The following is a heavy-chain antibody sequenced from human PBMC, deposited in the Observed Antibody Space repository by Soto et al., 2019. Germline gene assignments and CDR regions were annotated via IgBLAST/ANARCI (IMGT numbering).Heavy chain of an antibody. CDR2: IYSGGST. CDR3: AIAHDWNYAYFDY. Sequence: EVQLVESGGGLIQPGGSLRLSCAGSGFTVSSNYMSWVRQAPGRGLEWVSIIYSGGSTYYAESVEGRFTISRDNSKNTVYLQMNSLRAEDTAVYYCAIAHDWNYAYFDYWGQGTLVTVSS. D-gene: IGHD1-7*01. CDR1: GFTVSSNY. V-gene: IGHV3-53*01. J-gene: IGHJ4*02.